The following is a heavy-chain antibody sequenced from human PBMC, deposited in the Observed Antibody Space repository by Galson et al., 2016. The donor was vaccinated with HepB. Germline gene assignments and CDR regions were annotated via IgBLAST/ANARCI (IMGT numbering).Heavy chain of an antibody. CDR3: SLADYYDSSGNPYYYYLDV. CDR1: GGSFSGSY. D-gene: IGHD3-22*01. Sequence: ETLSLTCTVFGGSFSGSYWSWIRQPPGKGLERIGVINPSGSTNYNPSLKSRVTISVDTSKLQFSLKLSSVTAADTAVYYCSLADYYDSSGNPYYYYLDVWGKGTTFTVSS. J-gene: IGHJ6*03. V-gene: IGHV4-34*01. CDR2: INPSGST.